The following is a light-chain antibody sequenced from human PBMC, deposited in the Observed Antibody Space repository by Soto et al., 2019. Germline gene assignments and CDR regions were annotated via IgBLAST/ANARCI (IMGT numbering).Light chain of an antibody. CDR1: NSDVGSYNL. Sequence: QSALTQPASVSGSPGQSITISCTGTNSDVGSYNLVSWYQQHPGKAPKLRIYEGSKRPSGVSNRFSAAKSGNTASLTVSGLQAEDEADEFGCAYAGSRTFGVVFGGGTKLTVL. J-gene: IGLJ2*01. V-gene: IGLV2-23*03. CDR2: EGS. CDR3: CAYAGSRTFGVV.